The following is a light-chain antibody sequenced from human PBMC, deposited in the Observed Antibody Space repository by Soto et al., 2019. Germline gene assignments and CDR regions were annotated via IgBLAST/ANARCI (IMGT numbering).Light chain of an antibody. CDR1: SNDVGGYNY. V-gene: IGLV2-8*01. CDR3: SSYAGSNNLV. J-gene: IGLJ1*01. CDR2: AVS. Sequence: QSALAQPPSASGSPGQSVTISCTGTSNDVGGYNYVSWYQQHPGKAPKVLIYAVSKRPSGVPDRFFGSKSGNAASLTDSGLQADDEDDYYCSSYAGSNNLVFGTGTKLTVL.